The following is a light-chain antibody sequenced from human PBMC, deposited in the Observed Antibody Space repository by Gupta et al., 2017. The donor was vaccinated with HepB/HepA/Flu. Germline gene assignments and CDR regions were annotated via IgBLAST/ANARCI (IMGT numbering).Light chain of an antibody. CDR2: GVG. V-gene: IGKV1-17*01. Sequence: DIQMTQSPFSLSASAGDRVTITCLASQDIENELSWYQQKEGKVPKRLIYGVGNLLSGVPFRFSGSRSGTEFTLTISRLQPEDFATYYCLQDENFPPTFGQGTMLEIK. CDR3: LQDENFPPT. J-gene: IGKJ2*01. CDR1: QDIENE.